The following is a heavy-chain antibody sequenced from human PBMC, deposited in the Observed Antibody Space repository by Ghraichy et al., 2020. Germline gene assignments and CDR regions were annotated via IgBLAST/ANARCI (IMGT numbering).Heavy chain of an antibody. CDR2: FYYSGST. CDR1: GGSISSSSYY. D-gene: IGHD5-18*01. Sequence: SCTVSGGSISSSSYYWGWIRQPPGKGLEWIGSFYYSGSTYYNPSLKSRVTISVDTSKNQFSLKLSSVTAADTAVYYCARHRRGYSYGYPHYYYGMDVWGQGTTVTVSS. V-gene: IGHV4-39*01. CDR3: ARHRRGYSYGYPHYYYGMDV. J-gene: IGHJ6*02.